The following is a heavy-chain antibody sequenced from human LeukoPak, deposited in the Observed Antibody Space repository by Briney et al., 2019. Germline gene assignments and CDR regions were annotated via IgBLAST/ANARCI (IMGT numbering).Heavy chain of an antibody. V-gene: IGHV3-43*02. Sequence: GGSLTLSCAASGFTIDAYAMHWVRQPPGKGLEWVSLINADGGRTYYADSVKGRFTISRDNSKSSLYLQMNSLRTEDTALYYCATWAFYHGLDVWGQGTTVTVSS. J-gene: IGHJ6*02. D-gene: IGHD2/OR15-2a*01. CDR3: ATWAFYHGLDV. CDR1: GFTIDAYA. CDR2: INADGGRT.